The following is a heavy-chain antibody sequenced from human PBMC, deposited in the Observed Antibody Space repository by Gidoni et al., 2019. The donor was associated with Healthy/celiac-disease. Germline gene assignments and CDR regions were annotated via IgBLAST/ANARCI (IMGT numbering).Heavy chain of an antibody. J-gene: IGHJ4*02. CDR1: GFTFSSYW. Sequence: EVQLVESGGGLVQPGGSLRLSCAASGFTFSSYWMSWVRQAPGKGLEWVANIKQDGSEKYYVDSVKGRFTISRDNAKNSLYLQMNSLRAEDTAVYYCARRGAGRRKTTVTPERGWYFDYWGQGTLVTVSS. CDR3: ARRGAGRRKTTVTPERGWYFDY. D-gene: IGHD4-17*01. CDR2: IKQDGSEK. V-gene: IGHV3-7*03.